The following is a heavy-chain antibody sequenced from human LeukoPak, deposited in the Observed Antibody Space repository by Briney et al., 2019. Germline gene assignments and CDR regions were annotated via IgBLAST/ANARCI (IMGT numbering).Heavy chain of an antibody. CDR2: IYYSGST. J-gene: IGHJ4*02. Sequence: PSETLSLTFTVPGGSISSYYWSWIRQPPGKGLEWIGYIYYSGSTNYNPSLKSRVTISVDTSKNQFSLKLSSVTAADTALYYCARSRGYFDYWGQGTLVTVSS. CDR3: ARSRGYFDY. V-gene: IGHV4-59*01. CDR1: GGSISSYY. D-gene: IGHD6-13*01.